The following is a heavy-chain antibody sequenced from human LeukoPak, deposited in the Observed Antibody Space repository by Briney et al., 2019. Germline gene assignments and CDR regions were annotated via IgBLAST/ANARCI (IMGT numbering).Heavy chain of an antibody. Sequence: GGSLKLSCAASGFTFSSYAMSWVLQAPGKGLEWVSAISGSGGSTYYADSVKGRFTISRDNSKNTLYLQMNSLRAEDTAVYYCAKDLLYYDILTGYYHDAFDIWGHGTMVTVSS. J-gene: IGHJ3*02. V-gene: IGHV3-23*01. CDR1: GFTFSSYA. D-gene: IGHD3-9*01. CDR2: ISGSGGST. CDR3: AKDLLYYDILTGYYHDAFDI.